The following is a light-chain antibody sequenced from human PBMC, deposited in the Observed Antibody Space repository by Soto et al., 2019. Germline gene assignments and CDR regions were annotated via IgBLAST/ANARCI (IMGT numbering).Light chain of an antibody. CDR3: QQYDNWPPWT. V-gene: IGKV3-15*01. CDR1: QSVSSK. CDR2: GAS. Sequence: EIVMTQSPATLSVSPGERATLSCRASQSVSSKLAWYQQKPGQAPRLLIYGASSRATGIPARFSGSGSGTEFTLTISSLQSEDLAVYYCQQYDNWPPWTFGQGTKVDIK. J-gene: IGKJ1*01.